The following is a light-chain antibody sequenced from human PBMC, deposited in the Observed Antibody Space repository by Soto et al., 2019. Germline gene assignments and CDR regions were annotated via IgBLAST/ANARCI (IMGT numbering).Light chain of an antibody. CDR3: HVWDNSSDHYV. CDR2: DDS. J-gene: IGLJ1*01. V-gene: IGLV3-21*02. CDR1: NIGSKS. Sequence: SYELTHPPSVSVAPGQTARITCGGDNIGSKSVQWYQQKPGQAPVLVVYDDSDRPSGIPERFSGSNSGKTATLTISRVEAGDEADYYCHVWDNSSDHYVFGTGTKVTVL.